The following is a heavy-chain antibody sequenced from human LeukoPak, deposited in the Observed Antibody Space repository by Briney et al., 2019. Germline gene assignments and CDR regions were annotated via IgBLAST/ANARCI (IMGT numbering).Heavy chain of an antibody. V-gene: IGHV3-23*01. J-gene: IGHJ5*02. CDR2: ISGSGGST. CDR3: AKDLKAAAGTWFDP. Sequence: GGSLRLSCAASGFTSSSYAMSWVRQAPGKGLEWVSAISGSGGSTYYANSVKGRFTISRDNSKNTLYLQMNSLRAEDTAVYYCAKDLKAAAGTWFDPWGQGTLVTVSS. CDR1: GFTSSSYA. D-gene: IGHD6-13*01.